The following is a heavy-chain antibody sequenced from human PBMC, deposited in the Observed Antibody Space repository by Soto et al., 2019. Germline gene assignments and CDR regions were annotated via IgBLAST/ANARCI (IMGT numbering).Heavy chain of an antibody. CDR2: INPSGGST. J-gene: IGHJ5*02. CDR3: ARDGAYYGDYVGWFDP. D-gene: IGHD4-17*01. CDR1: GYTFTSYY. Sequence: QVQLVQSGAEVKKPGASVKVSCKASGYTFTSYYMHWVRQAPGQGLEWMGIINPSGGSTSYAQKFQGRVPMTRDTSTSTVYMELSSLRSEDTAVYYCARDGAYYGDYVGWFDPWGQGTLVTVSS. V-gene: IGHV1-46*01.